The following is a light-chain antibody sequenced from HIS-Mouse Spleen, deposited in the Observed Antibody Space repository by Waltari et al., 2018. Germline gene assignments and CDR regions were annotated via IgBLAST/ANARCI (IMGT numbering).Light chain of an antibody. CDR2: EDS. CDR1: ALPKNY. CDR3: YSTDSSGNHRV. Sequence: SSDLTHPPSVSVSPGQTARITCSGDALPKNYAYWYQQKSGQAPLLVIYEDSKRPSGIPERFSGSSSGTMATLTISGAQVEDEADYYCYSTDSSGNHRVFGGGTKLTVL. J-gene: IGLJ2*01. V-gene: IGLV3-10*01.